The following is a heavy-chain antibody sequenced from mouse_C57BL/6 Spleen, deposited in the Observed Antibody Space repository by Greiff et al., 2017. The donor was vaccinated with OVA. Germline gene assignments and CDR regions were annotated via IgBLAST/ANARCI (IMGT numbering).Heavy chain of an antibody. CDR3: ARYEGNTGFAY. Sequence: EVQLVESGGGLVQPGGSLSLSCAASGFTFTDYYMSWVRQPPGKALEWLGFIRNKANGYTTEYSASVKGRFTISRDNSQSILYLQMNAPRAEDSATYYCARYEGNTGFAYWGQGTLVTVSA. CDR1: GFTFTDYY. V-gene: IGHV7-3*01. J-gene: IGHJ3*01. D-gene: IGHD2-1*01. CDR2: IRNKANGYTT.